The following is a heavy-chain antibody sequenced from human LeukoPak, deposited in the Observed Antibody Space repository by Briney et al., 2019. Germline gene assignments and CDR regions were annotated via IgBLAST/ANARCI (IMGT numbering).Heavy chain of an antibody. CDR2: IYYSGST. CDR1: GGSISSSSYY. Sequence: PSETLSLTCTVSGGSISSSSYYWGWIRQPPGKGLEWIGSIYYSGSTYYNPSIKSRVTISVDTSKNQFSLKLSSVTAADTAVYYCARHAATNYYDSSGYYYFPYYFDYWGQGTLVTVSS. D-gene: IGHD3-22*01. CDR3: ARHAATNYYDSSGYYYFPYYFDY. J-gene: IGHJ4*02. V-gene: IGHV4-39*01.